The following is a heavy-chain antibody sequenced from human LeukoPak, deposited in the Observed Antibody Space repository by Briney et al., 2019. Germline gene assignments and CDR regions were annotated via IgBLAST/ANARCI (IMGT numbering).Heavy chain of an antibody. CDR3: ARGGVDIVATIGSYYFDY. J-gene: IGHJ4*02. CDR2: INPSSGGT. CDR1: GYTFTGYY. D-gene: IGHD5-12*01. Sequence: RASVKVSCKASGYTFTGYYIHWVRQAPGQGLEWMGWINPSSGGTNYAQKFQGRVTMTRDTSITTAYMELSRLRSDDTAVYYCARGGVDIVATIGSYYFDYWGQGTLVTVSS. V-gene: IGHV1-2*02.